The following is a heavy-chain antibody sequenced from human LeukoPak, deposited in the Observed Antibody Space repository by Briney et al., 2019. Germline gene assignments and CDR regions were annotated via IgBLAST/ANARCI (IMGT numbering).Heavy chain of an antibody. CDR3: ARRYQLPGRFYYYMDV. CDR1: GGSISSGGYY. V-gene: IGHV4-30-2*01. D-gene: IGHD2-2*01. Sequence: SQTLSLTCTVSGGSISSGGYYWSWIRQPPGKGLEWIGYIYHSGSTYYNPSLKSRVTISVDRSKNQFSLKLSSVTAADTAVYYCARRYQLPGRFYYYMDVWGKGTTVTVSS. J-gene: IGHJ6*03. CDR2: IYHSGST.